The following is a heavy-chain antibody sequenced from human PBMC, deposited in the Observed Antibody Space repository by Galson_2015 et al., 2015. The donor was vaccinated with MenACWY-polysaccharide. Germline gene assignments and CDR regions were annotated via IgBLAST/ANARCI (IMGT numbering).Heavy chain of an antibody. V-gene: IGHV3-48*03. CDR3: ASSGYYPGGFDY. Sequence: SLRLSCAASGFTFSSYEMNWVRQAPGKGLEWVSYSSRSGITTYYADSVKGRFTISRDNANNSLYLQMNSLRAEDTALYYCASSGYYPGGFDYWGQGTLVTVSS. D-gene: IGHD3-22*01. CDR2: SSRSGITT. J-gene: IGHJ4*02. CDR1: GFTFSSYE.